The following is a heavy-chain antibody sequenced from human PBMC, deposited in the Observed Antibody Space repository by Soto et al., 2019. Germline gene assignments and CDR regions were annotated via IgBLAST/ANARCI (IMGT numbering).Heavy chain of an antibody. CDR3: TTGVRDCLGVVRHYYYYMDV. V-gene: IGHV3-33*01. D-gene: IGHD3-3*01. CDR1: GFTFSSYG. J-gene: IGHJ6*03. CDR2: IWYDGSNK. Sequence: GGSLRLSCAASGFTFSSYGMHWVRQAPGKGLEWVAVIWYDGSNKYYADSVKGRFTISRDNSKNTLYLQMNSLRAEDTAVYYCTTGVRDCLGVVRHYYYYMDVWGKGTTVTVSS.